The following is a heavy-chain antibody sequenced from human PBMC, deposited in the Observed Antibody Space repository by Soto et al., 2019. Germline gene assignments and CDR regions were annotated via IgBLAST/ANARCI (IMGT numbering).Heavy chain of an antibody. Sequence: ASVKVSCKASGYDFNNYYVDWVRQAPGQGLEWVGILKPSDGATTYAQKFQGRVTMTRDTSTSTAYMELRSLRADDTAVYFCARGLAPDVVTARDSWGQGTLVTVS. CDR3: ARGLAPDVVTARDS. CDR1: GYDFNNYY. D-gene: IGHD2-21*02. CDR2: LKPSDGAT. J-gene: IGHJ4*02. V-gene: IGHV1-46*02.